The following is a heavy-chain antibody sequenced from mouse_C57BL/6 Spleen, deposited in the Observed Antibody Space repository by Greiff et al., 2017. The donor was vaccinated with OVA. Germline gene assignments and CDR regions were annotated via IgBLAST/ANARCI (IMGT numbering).Heavy chain of an antibody. D-gene: IGHD4-1*01. CDR2: ISSGGDYI. CDR3: TRDLWDEDAMDY. Sequence: EVKLMESGEGLVKPGGSLKLSCAASGFTFSSYAMSWVRQTPEKRLEWVAYISSGGDYIYYADTVKGRFTISRDNARNTLYLQMSSLKSEDTAMYYCTRDLWDEDAMDYWGRGTSVTVSS. CDR1: GFTFSSYA. J-gene: IGHJ4*01. V-gene: IGHV5-9-1*02.